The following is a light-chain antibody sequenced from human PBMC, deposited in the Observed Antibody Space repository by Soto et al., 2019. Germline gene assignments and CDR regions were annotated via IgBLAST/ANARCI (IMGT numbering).Light chain of an antibody. CDR3: SSYTNINTRACV. V-gene: IGLV2-14*01. Sequence: QSALTQPASVSGSPGQSITISCTGTSGDIGNYNRVSWYQQHPGKAPKLIIYEVTDRPSGVSNRFSGSKSGNTASLTISGLQAEDEAEYYCSSYTNINTRACVFGTGTKV. CDR1: SGDIGNYNR. J-gene: IGLJ1*01. CDR2: EVT.